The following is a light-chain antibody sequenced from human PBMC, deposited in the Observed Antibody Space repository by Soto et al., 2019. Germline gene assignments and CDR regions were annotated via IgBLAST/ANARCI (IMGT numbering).Light chain of an antibody. CDR1: QSVSSS. CDR3: QQYKNWKT. J-gene: IGKJ1*01. CDR2: GAY. Sequence: EIVITQSPATLSVSPGERATLSCRASQSVSSSLAWYQQKPGQAPRLLISGAYNRATGIPARFSGSGSGTEFTLTISSLQSEDFAVYYCQQYKNWKTFGQGTKVDIK. V-gene: IGKV3-15*01.